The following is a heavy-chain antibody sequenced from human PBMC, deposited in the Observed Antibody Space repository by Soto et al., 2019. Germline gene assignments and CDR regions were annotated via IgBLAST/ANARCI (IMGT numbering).Heavy chain of an antibody. Sequence: SQTLSLTCAISGDSVSSNSAAWNWIRQSPSRGLEWLGRTYYRSKWYNDYAVSVKSRITINPDTSKNQFSLQLNSVTPEDTAVYYCARDHSSSWYVLGYFDYWGQGTLVTVSS. CDR3: ARDHSSSWYVLGYFDY. CDR1: GDSVSSNSAA. V-gene: IGHV6-1*01. J-gene: IGHJ4*02. D-gene: IGHD6-13*01. CDR2: TYYRSKWYN.